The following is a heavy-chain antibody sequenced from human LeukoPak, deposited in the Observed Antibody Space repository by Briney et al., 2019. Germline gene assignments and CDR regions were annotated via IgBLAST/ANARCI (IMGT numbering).Heavy chain of an antibody. CDR1: GFTFNSYN. Sequence: GGSLRLSCAASGFTFNSYNMNWVRQAPGKGLEWVSSINSTSSYTFYADSVKGRFNISRDNAKNSLYLHLNSLRDEDTAIYYCARDPYNGDYGDFYYYYMDVWGKGTTVTISS. CDR3: ARDPYNGDYGDFYYYYMDV. D-gene: IGHD3-16*01. J-gene: IGHJ6*03. V-gene: IGHV3-21*01. CDR2: INSTSSYT.